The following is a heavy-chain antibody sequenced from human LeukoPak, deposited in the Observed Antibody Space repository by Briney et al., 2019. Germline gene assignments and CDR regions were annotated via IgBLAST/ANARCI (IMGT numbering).Heavy chain of an antibody. CDR3: ARESGSYSAYNY. CDR1: GDSISSSSYY. Sequence: SQTLSLTCTVSGDSISSSSYYWGWIRQPPGKGLEWIGSIYYSGSTYYDPSLKSRVTIPVDTSKNQFSLKLSSVTAADTAVYYCARESGSYSAYNYWGQGTLVTVSS. J-gene: IGHJ4*02. V-gene: IGHV4-39*07. CDR2: IYYSGST. D-gene: IGHD3-10*01.